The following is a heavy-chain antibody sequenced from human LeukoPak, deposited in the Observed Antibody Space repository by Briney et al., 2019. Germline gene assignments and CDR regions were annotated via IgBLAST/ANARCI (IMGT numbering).Heavy chain of an antibody. D-gene: IGHD5-24*01. CDR3: ARKLPWIWLYMDV. J-gene: IGHJ6*03. V-gene: IGHV4-59*01. CDR1: GGSISSYY. CDR2: IYYSGST. Sequence: KSSETLSLTCTVSGGSISSYYWSWIRQPPGKGLEWIGYIYYSGSTNYNPSLKSRVTISVDTSKNQFSLKLSSVTAADTAVYYCARKLPWIWLYMDVWGKGTTVTVSS.